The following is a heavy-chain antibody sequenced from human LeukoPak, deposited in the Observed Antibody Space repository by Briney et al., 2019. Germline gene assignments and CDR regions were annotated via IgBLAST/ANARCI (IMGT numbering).Heavy chain of an antibody. CDR3: AREFRSGYYY. V-gene: IGHV1-46*01. J-gene: IGHJ4*02. D-gene: IGHD3-22*01. CDR2: INPSGGST. Sequence: ASVKVSCKASGGTFSSYAISWVRQAPGQGLEWMGIINPSGGSTSYAQKFQGRVTMTRGTSTSTVYMELSSLRSEDTAVYYCAREFRSGYYYWGQGTLVTVSS. CDR1: GGTFSSYA.